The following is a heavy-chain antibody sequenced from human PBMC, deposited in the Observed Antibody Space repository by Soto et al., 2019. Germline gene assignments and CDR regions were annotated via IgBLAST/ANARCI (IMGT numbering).Heavy chain of an antibody. CDR1: GFTFSSYS. CDR2: ISSSSSYI. Sequence: GGSLRLSCAASGFTFSSYSMNWVRQAPGKGLEWVSSISSSSSYIYYADSVKGRFTISRDNAKNSLYLQMNSLRAEDAAVYYCARDRGGGTGDRAFDIWGQGTMVTVSS. CDR3: ARDRGGGTGDRAFDI. J-gene: IGHJ3*02. V-gene: IGHV3-21*01. D-gene: IGHD7-27*01.